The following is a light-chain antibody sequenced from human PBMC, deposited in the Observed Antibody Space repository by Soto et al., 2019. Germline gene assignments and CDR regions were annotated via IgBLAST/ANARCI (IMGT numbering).Light chain of an antibody. V-gene: IGLV4-69*01. CDR3: QTWGSGIPVV. J-gene: IGLJ2*01. CDR2: LNSDGSH. Sequence: QSVLTQSPSASASLGASVKLTCTLSSGHSSYAIAWHQQQPEKGPRYLMKLNSDGSHSKGDGIPDRFSGSSSGAERYLTISSLQSEDEADYYCQTWGSGIPVVFGGWTKLIVL. CDR1: SGHSSYA.